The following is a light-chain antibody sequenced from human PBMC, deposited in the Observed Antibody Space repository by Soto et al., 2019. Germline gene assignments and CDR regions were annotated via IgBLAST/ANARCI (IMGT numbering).Light chain of an antibody. CDR3: LQHYNFPYT. CDR1: QGIRSD. J-gene: IGKJ2*01. CDR2: AAS. V-gene: IGKV1-6*01. Sequence: AIQMTQSPSSLSASVGDRVTITCRASQGIRSDLGWYQQRPGKAPKLLIYAASSLQSGVPSRFSGGGSGTDFTLTISSLQPEDVASYYCLQHYNFPYTFGQGTKLEIK.